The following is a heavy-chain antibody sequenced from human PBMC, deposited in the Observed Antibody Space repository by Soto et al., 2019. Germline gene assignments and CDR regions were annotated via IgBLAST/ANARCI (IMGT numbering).Heavy chain of an antibody. CDR1: GYTFTSYG. D-gene: IGHD3-22*01. CDR2: ISGYNGNT. V-gene: IGHV1-18*04. Sequence: QVQLVQSGAEVKKSGASVKVSCKASGYTFTSYGITWVRQAPGQGLEWMGWISGYNGNTNYAQMLQGRITMTIDTSTSTAYMELRSLKADDTAVYFCARGNYVDSSGPFDYWGQGTLVTVSS. J-gene: IGHJ4*02. CDR3: ARGNYVDSSGPFDY.